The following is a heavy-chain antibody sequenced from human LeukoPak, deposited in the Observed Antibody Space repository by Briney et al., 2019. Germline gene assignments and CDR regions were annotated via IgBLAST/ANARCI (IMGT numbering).Heavy chain of an antibody. Sequence: GGSLRLSCAASGFTFSSYAMSWVRHGPGKGLEWVSGISGSGGSTYYADSVKGRFTISRDNSKNTLYLQMNSLRAEDTAVYYCAKDRGASCYNTFDQWGQGTLVTVSS. CDR3: AKDRGASCYNTFDQ. V-gene: IGHV3-23*01. J-gene: IGHJ5*02. D-gene: IGHD2-2*02. CDR1: GFTFSSYA. CDR2: ISGSGGST.